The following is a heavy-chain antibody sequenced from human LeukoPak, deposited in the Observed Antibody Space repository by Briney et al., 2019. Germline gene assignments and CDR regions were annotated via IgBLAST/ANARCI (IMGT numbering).Heavy chain of an antibody. D-gene: IGHD2-2*01. CDR3: AREYQLLEGYYYGMDV. CDR1: GFTFSSYG. V-gene: IGHV3-33*01. CDR2: IWYDGSNK. Sequence: PGGSLRLSCAASGFTFSSYGMHWVRQAPGKGLEWVAVIWYDGSNKYYADSVKGRFTISRDNSKNTLYLQMNSPRAEDTAVYYCAREYQLLEGYYYGMDVWGKGTTVTVSS. J-gene: IGHJ6*04.